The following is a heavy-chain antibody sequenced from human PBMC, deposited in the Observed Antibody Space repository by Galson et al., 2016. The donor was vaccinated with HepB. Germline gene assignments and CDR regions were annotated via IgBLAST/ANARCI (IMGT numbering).Heavy chain of an antibody. CDR2: ISTDGGRT. Sequence: SLRLSCAASGVPFIKYAMSWVRQAPGRGLEWVSAISTDGGRTYYADSVKGRFTISRDNSKNTLYLQMNSLRAEDTAVSYCANIVVMTVEADYWGQGTLVTVSS. V-gene: IGHV3-23*01. CDR1: GVPFIKYA. D-gene: IGHD2-21*02. CDR3: ANIVVMTVEADY. J-gene: IGHJ4*02.